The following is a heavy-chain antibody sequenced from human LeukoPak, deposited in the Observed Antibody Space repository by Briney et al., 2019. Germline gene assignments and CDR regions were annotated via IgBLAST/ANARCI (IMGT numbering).Heavy chain of an antibody. CDR1: GGSISSYY. V-gene: IGHV4-4*09. CDR2: IYTCGST. Sequence: SETLSLTCTVSGGSISSYYWSWIRQPPGKGLEWIGYIYTCGSTNYNPSLKSRVTISVDTSKNQFSLKLSSVTAADTAVYYCARYIDYWGQGTLVTVSS. CDR3: ARYIDY. J-gene: IGHJ4*02.